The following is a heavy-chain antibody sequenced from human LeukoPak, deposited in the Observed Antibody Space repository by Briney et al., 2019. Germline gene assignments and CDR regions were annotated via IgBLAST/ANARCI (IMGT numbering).Heavy chain of an antibody. CDR3: ARVSGDGDYEPLDY. J-gene: IGHJ4*02. Sequence: GGSLRLSCAASGFSVSSTYMNWFRQPPGKGLEWISTLYRDGTTYYADYVKGRFTISRDNSKNTLYLQMNSLRAEDTAIYYCARVSGDGDYEPLDYWGQGTLVTVSS. D-gene: IGHD4-17*01. CDR2: LYRDGTT. CDR1: GFSVSSTY. V-gene: IGHV3-53*01.